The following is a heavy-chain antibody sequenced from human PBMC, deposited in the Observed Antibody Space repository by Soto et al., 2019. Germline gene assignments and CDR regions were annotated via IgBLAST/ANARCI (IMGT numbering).Heavy chain of an antibody. CDR1: GGSISSDY. CDR2: TYYSGST. CDR3: ARIGYYDSSGYYLGPFDY. D-gene: IGHD3-22*01. J-gene: IGHJ4*02. Sequence: SETLSLTCTVSGGSISSDYWSWMRQPPGKGLEWIGYTYYSGSTNYNPSLKSRVTISADTSKNQFSLKLSSVTAADTAVYYCARIGYYDSSGYYLGPFDYWGQGTLVTVSS. V-gene: IGHV4-59*01.